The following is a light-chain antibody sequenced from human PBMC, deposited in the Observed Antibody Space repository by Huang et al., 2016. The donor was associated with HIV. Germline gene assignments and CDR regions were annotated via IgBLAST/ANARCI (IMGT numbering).Light chain of an antibody. CDR3: QQRFSTTIT. V-gene: IGKV1-39*01. J-gene: IGKJ5*01. CDR1: QNVNTY. Sequence: DIQMTQSPPSLSASVGDSVTIACRASQNVNTYVNWYQQKPGQAPRLLILAASRLRSGVPARCRGSGSGTEFTLTISSLQLEDFATYYCQQRFSTTITFGQGTRLDIK. CDR2: AAS.